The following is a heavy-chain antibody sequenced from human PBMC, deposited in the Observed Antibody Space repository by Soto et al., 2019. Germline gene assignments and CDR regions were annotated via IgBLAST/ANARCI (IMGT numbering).Heavy chain of an antibody. CDR3: AKDREGHTSY. Sequence: EVHLVESGGGLVQPGRSLRLSCAASGFTFEHYAMHWVRQAPGKGLEWVSGITWDSDKKGYADSVWGRFTISRDNAKNSLHLQMNSLRAEDTALYYCAKDREGHTSYWGQGTLVTVSS. CDR1: GFTFEHYA. CDR2: ITWDSDKK. J-gene: IGHJ4*02. V-gene: IGHV3-9*01.